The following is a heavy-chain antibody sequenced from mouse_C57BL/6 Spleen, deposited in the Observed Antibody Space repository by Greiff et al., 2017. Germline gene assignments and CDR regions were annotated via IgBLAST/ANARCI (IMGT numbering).Heavy chain of an antibody. V-gene: IGHV1-85*01. J-gene: IGHJ2*01. Sequence: VQLLQSGPELVKPGASVKLSCKASGYTFTSYDINWVKQRPGQGLEWIGWIYPSDGSMKYTEKFKGKATLTVDTSSSTAYIELHRLTSEDSAVYFCAKTPKCYGSRRDYFDYWGQGTTLTVSS. D-gene: IGHD1-1*01. CDR3: AKTPKCYGSRRDYFDY. CDR2: IYPSDGSM. CDR1: GYTFTSYD.